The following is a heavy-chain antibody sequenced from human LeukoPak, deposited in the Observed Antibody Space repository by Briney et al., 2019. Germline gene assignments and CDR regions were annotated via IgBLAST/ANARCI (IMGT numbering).Heavy chain of an antibody. CDR1: GFTFDNYS. V-gene: IGHV3-48*01. D-gene: IGHD3-16*01. CDR3: ARVPRPGGVTPFDY. J-gene: IGHJ4*02. CDR2: ISSSSSTK. Sequence: GGSLGLSCAASGFTFDNYSMNWVRQAPGKGLEWVSYISSSSSTKYYADSVKGRFTISRDNAKNSLYLQMNSLRAADTAVYYCARVPRPGGVTPFDYWGQGTLVTVSS.